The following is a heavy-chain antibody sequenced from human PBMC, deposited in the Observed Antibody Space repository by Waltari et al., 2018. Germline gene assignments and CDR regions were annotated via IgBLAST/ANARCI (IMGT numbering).Heavy chain of an antibody. D-gene: IGHD7-27*01. V-gene: IGHV1-8*01. CDR1: GSTFTSYD. CDR2: MNPNNGQT. Sequence: QVQLVQSGAEVKKPGASVKVSCQASGSTFTSYDINWVRQATGQGLEWLGWMNPNNGQTGYAQKFQGRVSLTRSTSISTAYMELSSLTSDDTAVYYCMRNVALTGDFDYWGQGTLVTVSS. CDR3: MRNVALTGDFDY. J-gene: IGHJ4*02.